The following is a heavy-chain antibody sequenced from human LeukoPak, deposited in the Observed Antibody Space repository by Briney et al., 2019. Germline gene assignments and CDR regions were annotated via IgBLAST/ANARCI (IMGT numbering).Heavy chain of an antibody. J-gene: IGHJ5*01. Sequence: PSETLSLTCTASTGSINNYYWSWNRQPPGKGLEWIGYIYYSGRTNYNPSLKSRVTISVDTSRNQFSLKLSSVTAAETAVYYCARVGYGDPDSWGQGTLVTVSS. V-gene: IGHV4-59*01. CDR1: TGSINNYY. CDR2: IYYSGRT. D-gene: IGHD4-17*01. CDR3: ARVGYGDPDS.